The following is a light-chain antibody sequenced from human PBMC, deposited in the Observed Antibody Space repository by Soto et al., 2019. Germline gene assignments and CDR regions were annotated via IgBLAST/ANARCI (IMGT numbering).Light chain of an antibody. V-gene: IGKV3-20*01. CDR1: QSVSSSD. CDR3: QQYGNSPPYT. CDR2: GAS. J-gene: IGKJ2*01. Sequence: EIVLTQSPGTLSLSPGEWATLSCRASQSVSSSDLAWYQQKPGQAPRLLIYGASSRATGIPDRFSGSGSGTDFTLTISRLESEDFAVYYCQQYGNSPPYTFGQGTKLEIK.